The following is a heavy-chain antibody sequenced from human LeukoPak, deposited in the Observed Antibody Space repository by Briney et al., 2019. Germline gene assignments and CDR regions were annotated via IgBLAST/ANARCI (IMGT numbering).Heavy chain of an antibody. CDR3: ARHPLGYCSSTSCYTAPGYFDY. Sequence: SETLSLTCTVSGGSISGYYWSWIGQPPGKGLEWIGYIYYSGTTNYNPSLKSRVTISVDTSKNQFSLKLSSVTAADTAVYYCARHPLGYCSSTSCYTAPGYFDYWGQGTLVTVSS. D-gene: IGHD2-2*02. J-gene: IGHJ4*02. CDR2: IYYSGTT. CDR1: GGSISGYY. V-gene: IGHV4-59*08.